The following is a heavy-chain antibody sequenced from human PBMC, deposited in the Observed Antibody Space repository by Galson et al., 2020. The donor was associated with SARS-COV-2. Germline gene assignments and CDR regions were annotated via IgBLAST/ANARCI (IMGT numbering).Heavy chain of an antibody. Sequence: TGGSLRLSCAASGLTFINACMTWVRQAPGKGLEWVGRINSKTDGEKTYYDAAVKGRFTISRDDSKNTLYLQMDSLKTEDTAVYYCTTGVVRFRQAGYWGQGTLVTVSS. D-gene: IGHD3-22*01. CDR2: INSKTDGEKT. J-gene: IGHJ4*02. V-gene: IGHV3-15*01. CDR1: GLTFINAC. CDR3: TTGVVRFRQAGY.